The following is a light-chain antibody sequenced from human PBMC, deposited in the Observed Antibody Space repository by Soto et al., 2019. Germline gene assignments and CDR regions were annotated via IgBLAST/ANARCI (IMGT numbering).Light chain of an antibody. CDR1: QGIRND. V-gene: IGKV1-6*01. CDR3: LQDYNYPFT. J-gene: IGKJ3*01. Sequence: AIQMTQSPSSLSASVGDRVTITCRASQGIRNDLGWYQQKPGKAPKLLIYAASSLQSGFPSRFSGIGSGTDFTLTISSLQPEDFATYDCLQDYNYPFTFGPGTKVDIK. CDR2: AAS.